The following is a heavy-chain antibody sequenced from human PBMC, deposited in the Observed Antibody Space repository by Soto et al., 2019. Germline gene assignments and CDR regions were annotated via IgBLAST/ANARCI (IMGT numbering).Heavy chain of an antibody. D-gene: IGHD5-12*01. J-gene: IGHJ6*02. V-gene: IGHV3-33*01. CDR3: VRAAGYSGNDYVYYYGMDV. Sequence: QVQLVESGGGVVQPGRSLRLSCAASGFTFRNYGMHWVRQAPAKGLEWVALVWYDGGNKNYVDSVKGRFTISRDNSKNTLDLQMHSLRDEDTAVYYCVRAAGYSGNDYVYYYGMDVWGQGTTVTVSS. CDR2: VWYDGGNK. CDR1: GFTFRNYG.